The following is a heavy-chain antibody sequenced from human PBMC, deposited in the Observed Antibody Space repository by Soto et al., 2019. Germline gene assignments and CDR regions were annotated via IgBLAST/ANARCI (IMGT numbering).Heavy chain of an antibody. Sequence: GGSLRLSCAASGFTFSIYSMNWVRQAPGKGLEWVSSISSSSSYIYYADSVKGRFTISRDNAKNSLYLQMNSLRAEDTAVYYCARAPSNYFDYWGQGTLVTVSS. CDR1: GFTFSIYS. CDR2: ISSSSSYI. J-gene: IGHJ4*02. V-gene: IGHV3-21*01. CDR3: ARAPSNYFDY.